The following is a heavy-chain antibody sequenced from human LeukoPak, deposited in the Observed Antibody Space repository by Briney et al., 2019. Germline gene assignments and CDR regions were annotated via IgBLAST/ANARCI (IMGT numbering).Heavy chain of an antibody. V-gene: IGHV1-2*06. Sequence: ASVKVSCKASGYTFTGYYMHWVRQAPGQGLEWMGRINPNSGGTNYAQKFQGRVTMTRDTSISTAYMELSRLRSDDTAVYYCARKYYDSSGYYYLYYYGMDVWGQGTTVTVSS. D-gene: IGHD3-22*01. J-gene: IGHJ6*02. CDR3: ARKYYDSSGYYYLYYYGMDV. CDR2: INPNSGGT. CDR1: GYTFTGYY.